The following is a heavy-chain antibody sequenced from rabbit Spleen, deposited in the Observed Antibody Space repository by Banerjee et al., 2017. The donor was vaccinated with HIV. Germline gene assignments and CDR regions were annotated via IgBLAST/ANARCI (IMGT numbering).Heavy chain of an antibody. CDR3: AREHHGVDGSMEL. D-gene: IGHD2-1*01. J-gene: IGHJ4*01. CDR1: GFSFSSGYD. Sequence: QSLEESGGGLVKPEGSLKITCKASGFSFSSGYDMIWVRQAPGKGLEWIACINADSSGNTHYATRAKGRFTISKTSSTTVTLQMTSLTAADTATYFCAREHHGVDGSMELWGPGTLVTVS. V-gene: IGHV1S40*01. CDR2: INADSSGNT.